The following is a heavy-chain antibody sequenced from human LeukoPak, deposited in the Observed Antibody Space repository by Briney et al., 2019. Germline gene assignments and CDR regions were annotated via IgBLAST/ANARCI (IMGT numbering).Heavy chain of an antibody. Sequence: ASVKVSCKASGYTFTSYYMHWVRQAPGQGLEWMGIINPSGGSTSYTQKFQGRVTMTRDTSTSTVYMELSSLRSEDTAVYYCARGVGSISCYDCVAAAGTADYWGQGTLVTVSS. J-gene: IGHJ4*02. CDR3: ARGVGSISCYDCVAAAGTADY. CDR1: GYTFTSYY. V-gene: IGHV1-46*01. D-gene: IGHD6-13*01. CDR2: INPSGGST.